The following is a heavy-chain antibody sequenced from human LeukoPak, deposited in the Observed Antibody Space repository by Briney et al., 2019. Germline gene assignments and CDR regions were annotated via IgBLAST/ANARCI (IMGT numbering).Heavy chain of an antibody. CDR1: GGSISSYY. CDR2: IYYSGST. CDR3: ATKIYSYGHDY. Sequence: SETLSLTCTVSGGSISSYYWSWIRQPPGKGLEWIGYIYYSGSTNYNPSLKSRVTISVDTSKNQFSLKLSSVTAADTAVYYCATKIYSYGHDYWGQGTLVTVSS. D-gene: IGHD5-18*01. V-gene: IGHV4-59*01. J-gene: IGHJ4*02.